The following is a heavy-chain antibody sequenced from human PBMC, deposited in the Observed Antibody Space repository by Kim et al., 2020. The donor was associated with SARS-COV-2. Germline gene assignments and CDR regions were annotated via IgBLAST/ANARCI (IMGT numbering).Heavy chain of an antibody. D-gene: IGHD5-12*01. CDR3: AREAAVATIFDVAFDI. V-gene: IGHV3-21*01. Sequence: GGSLRLSCAASGFTFSSYSMNWVRQAPGKGLEWVSSISSSSSYIYYADSVKGRFTISRDNAKNSLYLQMNSLRAEDTAVYYCAREAAVATIFDVAFDIWGQGTMVTVSS. CDR2: ISSSSSYI. CDR1: GFTFSSYS. J-gene: IGHJ3*02.